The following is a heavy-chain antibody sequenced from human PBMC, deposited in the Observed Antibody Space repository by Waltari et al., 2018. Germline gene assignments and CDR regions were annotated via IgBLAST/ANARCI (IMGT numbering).Heavy chain of an antibody. V-gene: IGHV1-69-2*01. D-gene: IGHD3-22*01. Sequence: EVQLVQSGAEVKKPGATVKISCKVSGYTFTDYYMHWVQQAPGKGLEWMGLVDPEDGEKIYAGKFQGRVTITADTSTDTAYMELSSLRSEDTAVYYCATGRGDAGNDSSGYKHLNWGQGTLVTVSS. CDR3: ATGRGDAGNDSSGYKHLN. J-gene: IGHJ4*02. CDR1: GYTFTDYY. CDR2: VDPEDGEK.